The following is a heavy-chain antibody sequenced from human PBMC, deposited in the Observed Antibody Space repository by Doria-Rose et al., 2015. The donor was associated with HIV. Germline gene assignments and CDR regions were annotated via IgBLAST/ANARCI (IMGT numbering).Heavy chain of an antibody. CDR3: ARIKSSRWYHKYYFDF. CDR1: GVSLSSPGMG. D-gene: IGHD6-13*01. CDR2: IFSDDER. Sequence: SGPVLVKPTETLTLTCTVSGVSLSSPGMGVSWIRQPPGKALEWLANIFSDDERSYKTSLKSRLTISRSTSKSQVVLTMTDMDPVDTATYYCARIKSSRWYHKYYFDFWGQGTLVIGSA. J-gene: IGHJ4*02. V-gene: IGHV2-26*01.